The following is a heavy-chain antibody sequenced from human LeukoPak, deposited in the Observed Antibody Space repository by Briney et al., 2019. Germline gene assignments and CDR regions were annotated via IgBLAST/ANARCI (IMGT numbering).Heavy chain of an antibody. V-gene: IGHV1-69*04. CDR1: GGTFSSYA. CDR3: ARDEVLREAWFDP. CDR2: IIPILGIA. Sequence: SVKVSCKASGGTFSSYAISWVRQAPCQGREWMGRIIPILGIANYAQKFQGRVTITADKSTSTAYMELSSLRSEDTAVYYCARDEVLREAWFDPWGQGTLFTVSS. J-gene: IGHJ5*02. D-gene: IGHD4-17*01.